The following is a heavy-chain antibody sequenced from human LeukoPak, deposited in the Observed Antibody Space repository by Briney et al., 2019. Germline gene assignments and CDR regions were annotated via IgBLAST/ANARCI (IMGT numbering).Heavy chain of an antibody. J-gene: IGHJ3*02. CDR1: GLMIENYA. V-gene: IGHV3-9*01. CDR2: ISWNSGFR. D-gene: IGHD3-9*01. Sequence: GGSLRLSCAASGLMIENYAMHWVRQAPGKGLEWVSGISWNSGFRGYADSVKGRFTISRDNAKNSLYLQMNSLRAEDTALYYCAKDFIDSAFDIWGQGTMVTVSS. CDR3: AKDFIDSAFDI.